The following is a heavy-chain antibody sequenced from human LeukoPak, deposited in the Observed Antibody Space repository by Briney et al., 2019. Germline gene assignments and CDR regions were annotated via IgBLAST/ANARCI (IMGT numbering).Heavy chain of an antibody. D-gene: IGHD3-22*01. V-gene: IGHV4-59*01. Sequence: PSETLSLTCTVSGDSIIGNYWSWIRQPPGKTLEWIGYIYNTVDTTYNPSLESRLTMPLDTSNKQFSLRLTSVTAADTAVYYCARRRYYDSTGYNPTFYFDYWGQGILVTVSS. CDR1: GDSIIGNY. J-gene: IGHJ4*02. CDR3: ARRRYYDSTGYNPTFYFDY. CDR2: IYNTVDT.